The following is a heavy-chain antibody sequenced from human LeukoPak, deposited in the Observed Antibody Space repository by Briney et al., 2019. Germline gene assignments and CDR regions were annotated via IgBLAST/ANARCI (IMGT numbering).Heavy chain of an antibody. J-gene: IGHJ6*02. CDR3: GLTVTYSYGMDV. Sequence: ASVKVSCKPSGYSFTAYWIHWVRQAPGQGLEWLGWINPNSGGTNYVQKVQGRVTMTRDTSISTAYLELSRLRSDDTAVYYCGLTVTYSYGMDVWGQGTTVTVSS. D-gene: IGHD4-17*01. CDR1: GYSFTAYW. CDR2: INPNSGGT. V-gene: IGHV1-2*02.